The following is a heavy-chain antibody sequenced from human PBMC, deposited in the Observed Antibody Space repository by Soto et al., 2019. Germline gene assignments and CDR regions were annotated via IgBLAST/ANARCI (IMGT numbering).Heavy chain of an antibody. CDR2: ISSSSSTI. J-gene: IGHJ4*02. Sequence: VQLVESGGGLVQPGGSLRLSCAASGFTFSSYSMNWVRQAPGKGLEWVSYISSSSSTIYYADSVKGRFTISRDNAKNSLYLQMNSLRAEDTAVYYCARGKAAAEKYYFDYWGQGTLVTVSS. V-gene: IGHV3-48*01. D-gene: IGHD6-13*01. CDR3: ARGKAAAEKYYFDY. CDR1: GFTFSSYS.